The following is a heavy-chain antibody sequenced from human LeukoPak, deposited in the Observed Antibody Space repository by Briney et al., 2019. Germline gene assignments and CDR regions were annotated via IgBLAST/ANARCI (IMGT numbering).Heavy chain of an antibody. CDR2: INPNGGDT. D-gene: IGHD5-18*01. V-gene: IGHV1-2*02. Sequence: GASVKVSCKASGYTFTAYYIHWVRQAPGQGLEWMASINPNGGDTYSAPQFQGRVTMTRDTSISTASMELSWLSSDDAAVYYCATGVATAFTYWGQGTLVTVSS. CDR3: ATGVATAFTY. CDR1: GYTFTAYY. J-gene: IGHJ4*02.